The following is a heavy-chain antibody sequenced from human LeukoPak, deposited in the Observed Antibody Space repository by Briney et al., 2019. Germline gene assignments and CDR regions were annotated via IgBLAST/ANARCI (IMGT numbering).Heavy chain of an antibody. CDR3: ARDYGGSSPFDY. CDR1: GFTSSSYE. J-gene: IGHJ4*02. Sequence: GGSLRLSCAASGFTSSSYEMHWVRQAPGKGLEWVSYISSSGSIIYYADSVKGRFTISRDNAKNSLYLQMNSLRAEDTAVYYCARDYGGSSPFDYWGQGTLVTVSS. V-gene: IGHV3-48*03. CDR2: ISSSGSII. D-gene: IGHD4-23*01.